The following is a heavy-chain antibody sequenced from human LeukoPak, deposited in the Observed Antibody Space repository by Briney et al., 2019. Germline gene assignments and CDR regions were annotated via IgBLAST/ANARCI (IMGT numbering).Heavy chain of an antibody. J-gene: IGHJ4*02. Sequence: SETLSLTCTVAGGSITSNSYYWGWIRQPPGKGLEWIGSVYYTGSTYYNPSLKSRVTISVDTSKNQFSLKLNFVTAADTAVYYCARQSPIDDFWSGYSSGSDYWGQGTLVTVSS. V-gene: IGHV4-39*01. CDR2: VYYTGST. D-gene: IGHD3-3*01. CDR1: GGSITSNSYY. CDR3: ARQSPIDDFWSGYSSGSDY.